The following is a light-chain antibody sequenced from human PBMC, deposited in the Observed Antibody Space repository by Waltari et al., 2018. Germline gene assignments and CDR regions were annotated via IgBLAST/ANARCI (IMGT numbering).Light chain of an antibody. J-gene: IGKJ1*01. Sequence: DIVVTQSPDSLTVSLGERATINCKSSQTLLFDSDKKKYMAWYQQKPGLPPRLLVYWATTRQPGVPDRFSGSGSGTDFSLTIDNLQPEDVAVYYCHQYVTAPWTFGQGTRLEI. CDR2: WAT. CDR1: QTLLFDSDKKKY. V-gene: IGKV4-1*01. CDR3: HQYVTAPWT.